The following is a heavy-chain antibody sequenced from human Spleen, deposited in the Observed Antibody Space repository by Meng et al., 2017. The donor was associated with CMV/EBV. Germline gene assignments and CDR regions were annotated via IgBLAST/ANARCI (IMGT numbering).Heavy chain of an antibody. J-gene: IGHJ4*02. D-gene: IGHD3-10*01. Sequence: GESLKISCAASGFTFSTYWMSWARQAPGKGLVWVSRINSDGSSTSYADSVKGRFTISRDNAKNTLYLQMNSLRAEDTAVYYCARGPSLYYYGSGSYYPNDWGQGTLVTVSS. CDR3: ARGPSLYYYGSGSYYPND. V-gene: IGHV3-74*01. CDR1: GFTFSTYW. CDR2: INSDGSST.